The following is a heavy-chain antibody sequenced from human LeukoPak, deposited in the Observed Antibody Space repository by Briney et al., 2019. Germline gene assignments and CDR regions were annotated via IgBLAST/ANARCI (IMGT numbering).Heavy chain of an antibody. J-gene: IGHJ6*02. V-gene: IGHV1-69*13. CDR2: IIPIFGTA. Sequence: ASVKVSCKASGGTFSSYAISWVRQAPGQGLEWMGGIIPIFGTANYAQKFRGRVTITADESTSTAYMELSSLRSEDTAVYYCARGCSGGSCHIYYYYYGMDVWGQGTTVTVSS. D-gene: IGHD2-15*01. CDR3: ARGCSGGSCHIYYYYYGMDV. CDR1: GGTFSSYA.